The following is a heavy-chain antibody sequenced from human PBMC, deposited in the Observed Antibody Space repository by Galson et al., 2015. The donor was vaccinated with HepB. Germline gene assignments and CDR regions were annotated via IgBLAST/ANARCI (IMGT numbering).Heavy chain of an antibody. J-gene: IGHJ4*02. D-gene: IGHD2/OR15-2a*01. Sequence: SLRLSCAASGFTFSGSAMHWVRQASGKGLEWVGRIRSKANSYATAYAASVKGRFTISRDDSKNTAYLQMNSLKTEDTAVYYCTRHKGVVNFDYWGQGTLVTVSS. CDR3: TRHKGVVNFDY. V-gene: IGHV3-73*01. CDR1: GFTFSGSA. CDR2: IRSKANSYAT.